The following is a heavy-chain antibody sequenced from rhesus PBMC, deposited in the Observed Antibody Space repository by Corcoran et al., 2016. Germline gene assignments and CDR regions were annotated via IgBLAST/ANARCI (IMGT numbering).Heavy chain of an antibody. D-gene: IGHD1-44*02. CDR1: GFSISTSGTG. CDR3: ARVRYSGSYNYFDY. J-gene: IGHJ4*01. V-gene: IGHV2-95*01. CDR2: IYWNDNK. Sequence: QVTLKESGPALVKPTQTLTLTCTFSGFSISTSGTGVGWIRQPPGKALEWLASIYWNDNKYYRTSLTSRLTISKDPSKNQVVLTMTNMDPVDTATYYCARVRYSGSYNYFDYWGQGVLVTVSS.